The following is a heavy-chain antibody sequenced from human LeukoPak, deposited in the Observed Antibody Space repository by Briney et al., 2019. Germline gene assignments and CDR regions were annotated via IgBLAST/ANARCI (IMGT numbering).Heavy chain of an antibody. CDR2: ISGSGDST. V-gene: IGHV3-23*01. J-gene: IGHJ6*02. CDR3: AKDLRNSIFSGRNCGSSKKDYCYGMDV. D-gene: IGHD6-13*01. Sequence: GGSLRLSCAAPGLTFSSYAMSWVRQAPGKGLEWVSAISGSGDSTYYADSVKGRFTISSDNSKNPLYLQMNSLRAEDTAVYYCAKDLRNSIFSGRNCGSSKKDYCYGMDVWGQGTTVTVSS. CDR1: GLTFSSYA.